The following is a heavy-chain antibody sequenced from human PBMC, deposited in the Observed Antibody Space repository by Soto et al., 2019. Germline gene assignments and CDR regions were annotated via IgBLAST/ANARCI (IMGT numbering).Heavy chain of an antibody. CDR1: GFTFSSYS. D-gene: IGHD2-15*01. J-gene: IGHJ4*02. V-gene: IGHV3-21*01. CDR2: ISSSSSYI. Sequence: GGSLRLSCAASGFTFSSYSMNWVRQAPGKGLEWVSSISSSSSYIYYADSVKGRFTISRDNAKNSLYLQMNSLRAEDTAVYYCARVPYLGYCSGGSCYNSDYWGQGTVVTVSS. CDR3: ARVPYLGYCSGGSCYNSDY.